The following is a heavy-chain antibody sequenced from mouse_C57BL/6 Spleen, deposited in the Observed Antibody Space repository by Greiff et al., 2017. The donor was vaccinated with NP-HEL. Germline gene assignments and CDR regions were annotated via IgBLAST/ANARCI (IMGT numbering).Heavy chain of an antibody. Sequence: QVQLQQSGAELARPGASVKLSCKASGYTFTSYGISWVKQRTGQGLEWIGEIYPRSGNTYYNEKFKGKATLTADKSSSTAYMELRSLTSEDSAVYVCARAKFPDYGVGNDYAMDYWGQGTSVTVSS. CDR1: GYTFTSYG. J-gene: IGHJ4*01. CDR2: IYPRSGNT. D-gene: IGHD2-4*01. V-gene: IGHV1-81*01. CDR3: ARAKFPDYGVGNDYAMDY.